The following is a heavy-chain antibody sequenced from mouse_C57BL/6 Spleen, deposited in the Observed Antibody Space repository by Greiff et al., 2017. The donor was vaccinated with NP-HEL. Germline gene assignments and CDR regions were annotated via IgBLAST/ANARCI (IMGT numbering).Heavy chain of an antibody. D-gene: IGHD2-1*01. J-gene: IGHJ4*01. V-gene: IGHV1-26*01. CDR2: INPNNGGT. CDR1: GYTFTDYY. CDR3: APYGNYAMDY. Sequence: VQLKQSGPELVKPGASVKISCKASGYTFTDYYMNWVKQSHGKSLEWIGDINPNNGGTSYNQKFKGKATLTVDKSSSTAYMELRSLTSEDSAVYYCAPYGNYAMDYWGQGTSVTVSS.